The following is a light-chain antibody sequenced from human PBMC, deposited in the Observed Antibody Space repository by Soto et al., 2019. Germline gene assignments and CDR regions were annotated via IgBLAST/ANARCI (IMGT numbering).Light chain of an antibody. CDR3: NSYATSNTYG. Sequence: QSALTQPASVSGSPGQSITISCTGTSSDVGAYNYVSWYQQEPGKAPKLMIYDVSNRPSGISARFSGSKSGNTASLTISGLQAEDEADYYCNSYATSNTYGFGTGTKVTVL. CDR2: DVS. V-gene: IGLV2-14*01. J-gene: IGLJ1*01. CDR1: SSDVGAYNY.